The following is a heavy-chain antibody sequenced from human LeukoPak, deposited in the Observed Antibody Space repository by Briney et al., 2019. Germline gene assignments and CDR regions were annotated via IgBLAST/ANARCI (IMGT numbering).Heavy chain of an antibody. CDR3: TTAEDLQDEYFQH. CDR2: IRSKANSYAT. Sequence: GGSLRLSCAASGFTFSGSAMHWVRQASGKGLEWVGRIRSKANSYATAYAASVKGRFTISRDDSKNTAYLQMNSLKTEDTAVYYCTTAEDLQDEYFQHWGQGTLVTVSS. CDR1: GFTFSGSA. V-gene: IGHV3-73*01. J-gene: IGHJ1*01.